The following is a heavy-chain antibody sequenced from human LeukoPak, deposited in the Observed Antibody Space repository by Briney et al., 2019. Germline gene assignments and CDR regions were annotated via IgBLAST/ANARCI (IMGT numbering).Heavy chain of an antibody. J-gene: IGHJ5*02. V-gene: IGHV4-59*01. Sequence: SETLSLTCTVSGGSISSYYWNWIRQPPGKGLEWIGYIYYSGSTNYNPSLKSRVTISVDTSKNQFSLKLSSVTAADTAVYYCARGIVVVPNWFDPWGQGTLVTVSS. CDR1: GGSISSYY. CDR3: ARGIVVVPNWFDP. D-gene: IGHD3-22*01. CDR2: IYYSGST.